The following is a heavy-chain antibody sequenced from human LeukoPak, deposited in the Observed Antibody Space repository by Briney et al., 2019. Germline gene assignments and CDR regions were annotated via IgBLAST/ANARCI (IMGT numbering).Heavy chain of an antibody. CDR3: ARGVRYFDWRGYYYYGMDV. J-gene: IGHJ6*02. Sequence: ASVKVSCKASGYTFTGYYMHWVRQAPGQGLEWMGWINPNSGGTNYAQKFQGRVTMTRDTSISTAYMELSRLRSEDTAVYYCARGVRYFDWRGYYYYGMDVWGQGTTVTVSS. CDR1: GYTFTGYY. V-gene: IGHV1-2*02. CDR2: INPNSGGT. D-gene: IGHD3-9*01.